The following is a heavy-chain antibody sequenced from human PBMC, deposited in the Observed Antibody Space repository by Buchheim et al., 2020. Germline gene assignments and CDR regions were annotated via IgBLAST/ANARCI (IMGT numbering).Heavy chain of an antibody. CDR3: ARVRGGVGHYYYYGMDV. D-gene: IGHD3-16*01. V-gene: IGHV4-59*01. CDR1: GGSISSYY. Sequence: QVQLQESGPGLVKPSETLSLTGTVSGGSISSYYWSWIRQPPGKGLEWIGYIYYSGSTNYNPSLKSRVTISVDTSKNQFSLKLSSVTAADTAVYYCARVRGGVGHYYYYGMDVWGQGTT. CDR2: IYYSGST. J-gene: IGHJ6*02.